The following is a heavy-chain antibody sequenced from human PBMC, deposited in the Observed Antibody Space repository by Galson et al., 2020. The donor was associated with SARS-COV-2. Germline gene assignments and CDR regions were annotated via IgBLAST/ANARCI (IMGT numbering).Heavy chain of an antibody. D-gene: IGHD3-22*01. J-gene: IGHJ4*02. CDR3: ARDLTYYYTSSGWGHFDC. CDR1: GFTFSSYS. V-gene: IGHV3-21*01. CDR2: ISSSSSYI. Sequence: GESLKISCAASGFTFSSYSMNWVRQAPGKGLEWVSSISSSSSYIYYADSVKGRFTISRDNAKNSLYLQMNSLRAEDTAVYYCARDLTYYYTSSGWGHFDCWGQGNLVTVSS.